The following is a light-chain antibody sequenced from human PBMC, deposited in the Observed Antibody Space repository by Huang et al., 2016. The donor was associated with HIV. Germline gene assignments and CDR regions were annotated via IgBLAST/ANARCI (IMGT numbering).Light chain of an antibody. J-gene: IGKJ3*01. V-gene: IGKV3-20*01. CDR2: GAS. CDR1: QSVGSY. Sequence: EIVLTQSPGTLSLSPGERATLSCRASQSVGSYFAWSQQKPGQAPRRLIYGASTRVTGSPDRFSGGGAGTDFTLSISRLEPEDFAVYYCQQYERPPDTFGPGTKVNIK. CDR3: QQYERPPDT.